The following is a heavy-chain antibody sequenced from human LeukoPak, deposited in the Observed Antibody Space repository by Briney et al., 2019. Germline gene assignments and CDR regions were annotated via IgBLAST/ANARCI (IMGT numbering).Heavy chain of an antibody. CDR1: GFTFGDYY. Sequence: PGGSLRLSCAASGFTFGDYYMSWIRQAPGKGLEWLSYISSRGTTIYYGDSVKGRFTISRDNSMNLLYLQMNGLRAEDTVVYYCARELLTLNPSDVYAFDIWGQGTLVTVSS. CDR2: ISSRGTTI. D-gene: IGHD3-16*01. J-gene: IGHJ3*02. CDR3: ARELLTLNPSDVYAFDI. V-gene: IGHV3-11*01.